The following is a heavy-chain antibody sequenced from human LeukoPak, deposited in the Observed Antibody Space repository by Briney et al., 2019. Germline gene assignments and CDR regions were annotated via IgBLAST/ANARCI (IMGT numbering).Heavy chain of an antibody. CDR2: LYTGGNT. D-gene: IGHD2-15*01. CDR1: GFNVSRNY. V-gene: IGHV3-53*01. J-gene: IGHJ4*02. CDR3: ARQGYCSGGTCLLFDY. Sequence: PGRSLRLSCAAAGFNVSRNYMSWVRQAPGKGLEWVSVLYTGGNTYYADSVKGRFTISRDNSENMLYLQMNSLRVEDTAVYYCARQGYCSGGTCLLFDYWGQGTLVTVSS.